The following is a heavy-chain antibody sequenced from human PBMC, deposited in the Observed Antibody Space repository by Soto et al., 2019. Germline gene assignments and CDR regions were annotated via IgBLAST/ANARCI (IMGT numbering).Heavy chain of an antibody. CDR1: GYTFTSYA. Sequence: QVQLVQSGAEEKKPGASVKVSCKASGYTFTSYAMHWVRQAPGQRLEWMGWINAGNGNTKYSQKFQGRVTITRDTSASTAYMELSSLRSQDTAVYYCAPSFVVVTALDYWGQGTLVTVSS. J-gene: IGHJ4*02. CDR2: INAGNGNT. V-gene: IGHV1-3*05. CDR3: APSFVVVTALDY. D-gene: IGHD2-21*02.